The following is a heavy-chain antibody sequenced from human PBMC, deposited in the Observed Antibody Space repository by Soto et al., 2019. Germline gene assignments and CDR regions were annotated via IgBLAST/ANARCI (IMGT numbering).Heavy chain of an antibody. CDR2: IYPGDFDT. V-gene: IGHV5-51*01. Sequence: VQLVQSGAEVKKPGESLKISCKGSEYSFSTYWIAWVRQMPGKGLEWMGIIYPGDFDTRYSPSFQGQVTISADKSINTAYLQWSSLKASDTAMYYCARHGIVGATTSYFDYWGQGTQVTVSS. CDR1: EYSFSTYW. CDR3: ARHGIVGATTSYFDY. J-gene: IGHJ4*02. D-gene: IGHD1-26*01.